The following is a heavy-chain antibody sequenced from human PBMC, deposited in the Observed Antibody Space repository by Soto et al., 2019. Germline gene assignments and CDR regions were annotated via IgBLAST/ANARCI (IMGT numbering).Heavy chain of an antibody. CDR1: GFTFSTYW. D-gene: IGHD5-12*01. Sequence: EVQVVESGGGLVQPGGSLRLSCAASGFTFSTYWMSWVRQAPGKGLEWVANIKEDGSKKYYVDSVKGRFTISRDNARNSLFLQMNSLRVEDTAIYYCARGGYSSFANWGQGTLVTVS. CDR3: ARGGYSSFAN. CDR2: IKEDGSKK. J-gene: IGHJ4*02. V-gene: IGHV3-7*01.